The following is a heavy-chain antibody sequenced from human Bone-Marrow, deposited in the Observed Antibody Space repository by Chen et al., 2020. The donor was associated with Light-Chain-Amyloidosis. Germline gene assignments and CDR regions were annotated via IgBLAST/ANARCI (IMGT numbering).Heavy chain of an antibody. Sequence: EVQLLESGGGFVQPGGSLRLSCAASGFPFSAYAMGWVRQAPGKGLEWVSSISGSGSSTYYADSVKGRFTISRDNSKNTLYLQMDSLRAEDTAVYYCAKILRSGYCRNTSFYAWGQGTLVSVPS. J-gene: IGHJ4*02. CDR1: GFPFSAYA. CDR2: ISGSGSST. D-gene: IGHD2-2*03. CDR3: AKILRSGYCRNTSFYA. V-gene: IGHV3-23*01.